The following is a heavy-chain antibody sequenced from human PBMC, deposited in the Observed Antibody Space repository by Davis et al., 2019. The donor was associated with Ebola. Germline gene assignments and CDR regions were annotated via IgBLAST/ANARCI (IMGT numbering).Heavy chain of an antibody. J-gene: IGHJ5*02. D-gene: IGHD3-3*01. CDR3: ARDARDLEWLLFWFDP. CDR2: ISYDGSNK. Sequence: LSLTCAASGFTFSSYGMHWVRQAPGKGLEWVAVISYDGSNKYYADSVKGRFTISRDNSKNTLYLQMNSLRAEDTAVYYCARDARDLEWLLFWFDPWGQGTLVTVSS. CDR1: GFTFSSYG. V-gene: IGHV3-30*19.